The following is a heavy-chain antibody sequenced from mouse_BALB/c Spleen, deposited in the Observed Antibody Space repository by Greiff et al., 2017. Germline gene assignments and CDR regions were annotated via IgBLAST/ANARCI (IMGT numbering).Heavy chain of an antibody. J-gene: IGHJ2*01. Sequence: VQLKESGAELVKPGASVKLSCTASGFNIKDTYMHWVKQRPEQGLEWIGRIDPANGNTKYDPKFQGKATITADTSSNTAYLQLSSLTSEDTAVYYCAGIDPFDYWGQGTTLTVSS. CDR1: GFNIKDTY. CDR2: IDPANGNT. V-gene: IGHV14-3*02. CDR3: AGIDPFDY.